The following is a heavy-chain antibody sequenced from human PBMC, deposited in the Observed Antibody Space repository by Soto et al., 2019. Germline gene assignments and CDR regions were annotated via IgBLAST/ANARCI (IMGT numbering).Heavy chain of an antibody. CDR2: ISWNSNII. D-gene: IGHD2-15*01. V-gene: IGHV3-9*01. CDR3: AKGGPDGFCSGGRCYFDY. CDR1: GFTFDDYA. Sequence: EVQLVESGGGLVQPCRSLRLSCGASGFTFDDYAMHWVRRVPGKGLEWVSSISWNSNIIGYADSVKARFTLPRDNAKNSLYLQMNSVRPEDTALYYCAKGGPDGFCSGGRCYFDYWGQGTLGTVSS. J-gene: IGHJ4*02.